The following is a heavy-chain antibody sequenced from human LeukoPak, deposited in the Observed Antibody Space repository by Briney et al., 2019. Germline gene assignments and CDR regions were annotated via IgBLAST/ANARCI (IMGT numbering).Heavy chain of an antibody. Sequence: GGSLRLSCAASGFTFSSYWMHWVRQAPGKGLVWVSHINTDGSTTDYADSVKGRFTISRDNAKNTLYLQMNSLSGEDTAVYYCAKGLGDSSSWYSFWGQGTLVTVSS. CDR2: INTDGSTT. CDR3: AKGLGDSSSWYSF. CDR1: GFTFSSYW. J-gene: IGHJ4*02. V-gene: IGHV3-74*01. D-gene: IGHD6-13*01.